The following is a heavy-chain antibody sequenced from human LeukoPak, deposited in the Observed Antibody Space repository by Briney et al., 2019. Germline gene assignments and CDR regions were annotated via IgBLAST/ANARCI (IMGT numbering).Heavy chain of an antibody. D-gene: IGHD3-10*01. CDR3: AKIGDGSGSYYYYYYYMDV. CDR1: GFTFSSYA. CDR2: ISYDGSNK. V-gene: IGHV3-30-3*02. J-gene: IGHJ6*03. Sequence: PGRSLRLSCAASGFTFSSYAMHWVRQAPGKGLEWVAVISYDGSNKYYADSVKGRFTISRDNSKNTLYLQMNSLRAEDTAVYYCAKIGDGSGSYYYYYYYMDVWGKGTTVTVSS.